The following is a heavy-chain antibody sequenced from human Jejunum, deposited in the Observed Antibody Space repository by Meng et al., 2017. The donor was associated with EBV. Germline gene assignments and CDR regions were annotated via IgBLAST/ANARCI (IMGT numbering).Heavy chain of an antibody. CDR1: GGFFSGYY. V-gene: IGHV4-34*01. CDR3: AREARSSGYHPGIGP. J-gene: IGHJ5*02. CDR2: INHSGIT. Sequence: QLQLQESGPGLVKPSETLSLTCAVYGGFFSGYYWNWIRQTPGKGLEWIGEINHSGITNYNPSLKSRVTISVGTSKNQFSLTLSSVTAADTAVYYCAREARSSGYHPGIGPWGQGTLVTVSS. D-gene: IGHD3-22*01.